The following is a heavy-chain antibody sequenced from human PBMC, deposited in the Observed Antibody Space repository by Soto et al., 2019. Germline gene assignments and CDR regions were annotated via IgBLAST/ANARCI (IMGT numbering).Heavy chain of an antibody. V-gene: IGHV4-4*07. J-gene: IGHJ6*02. D-gene: IGHD7-27*01. CDR1: GGSISSYY. Sequence: SETLSLTCTVSGGSISSYYWSWIRQPAGKGLEWIGRIYTSVSTNYNPSLKSRVTMSVDTSKNQFSLKLSSVTAADTAVYYCARAPRSSGHYYYAMDVWGQGTTVTVSS. CDR3: ARAPRSSGHYYYAMDV. CDR2: IYTSVST.